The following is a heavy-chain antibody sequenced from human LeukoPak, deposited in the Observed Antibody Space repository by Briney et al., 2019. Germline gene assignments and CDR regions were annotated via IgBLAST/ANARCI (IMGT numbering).Heavy chain of an antibody. Sequence: PSQTLSLTCTVSGNSISSGDNYWSWIRQPAGKGLEWIGRIYTSGSTNYNPSLKSRVTISVDTSKNQFSLKLSSVTAADTAVYYCARDSGYSSSWSSIGYWGQGTLVTVSS. D-gene: IGHD6-13*01. CDR3: ARDSGYSSSWSSIGY. CDR2: IYTSGST. V-gene: IGHV4-61*02. CDR1: GNSISSGDNY. J-gene: IGHJ4*02.